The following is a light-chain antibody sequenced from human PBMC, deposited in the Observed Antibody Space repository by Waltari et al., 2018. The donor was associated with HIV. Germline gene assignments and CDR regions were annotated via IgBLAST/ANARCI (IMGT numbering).Light chain of an antibody. J-gene: IGLJ2*01. V-gene: IGLV2-11*01. CDR2: DVS. Sequence: QSARPQPRSLSGSPGQSVTISCPGTSSVVGSYNYVSWYQHPPGKAPNLILYDVSERPSGVPDRFSGSKSGNTASLTISGLQAEDEADYYCCSYAGTYTFVVFGGGTKLTVL. CDR1: SSVVGSYNY. CDR3: CSYAGTYTFVV.